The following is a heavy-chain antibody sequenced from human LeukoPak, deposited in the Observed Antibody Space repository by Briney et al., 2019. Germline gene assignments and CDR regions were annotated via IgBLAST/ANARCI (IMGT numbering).Heavy chain of an antibody. J-gene: IGHJ6*02. CDR3: ATTRPDYDILTGSYYYGMDV. Sequence: ASVKVSCKASGYTFTSYGISWVRQAPGQGLEWMGWISAYNGNTNYAQKLQGRVTVTTDTSTSTAYMELRSLRSDDTAVYYCATTRPDYDILTGSYYYGMDVWGQGTTVTVSS. CDR2: ISAYNGNT. CDR1: GYTFTSYG. V-gene: IGHV1-18*01. D-gene: IGHD3-9*01.